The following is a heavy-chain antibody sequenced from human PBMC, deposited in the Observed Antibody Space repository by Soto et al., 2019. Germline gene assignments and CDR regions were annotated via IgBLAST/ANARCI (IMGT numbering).Heavy chain of an antibody. CDR1: GFTFSSFG. CDR3: ARDASYYSLWSGYYPSRNGMDV. CDR2: IRYDGSKK. D-gene: IGHD3-3*01. V-gene: IGHV3-33*01. Sequence: QVQVVESGGGVVQPGRSLRLSCAASGFTFSSFGMHWVRQAPGKGLEWVSFIRYDGSKKSYGDSVKGRFTISRDNSRNTVYLQVNSLRADDTAVYYCARDASYYSLWSGYYPSRNGMDVWGQGTTVTVSS. J-gene: IGHJ6*02.